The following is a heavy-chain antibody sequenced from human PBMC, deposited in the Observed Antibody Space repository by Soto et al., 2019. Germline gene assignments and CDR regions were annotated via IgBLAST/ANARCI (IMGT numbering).Heavy chain of an antibody. CDR1: GFTFSSYG. V-gene: IGHV3-66*01. CDR3: ARDPGLKWSPDAFDI. Sequence: GGSLRLSCAASGFTFSSYGMHWVRQAPGKGLEWVSVIYSGGSTYYADSVKGRFTISRDNSKNTLYLQMNSLRAEDTAVYYCARDPGLKWSPDAFDIWGQGTMVTVSS. D-gene: IGHD2-15*01. CDR2: IYSGGST. J-gene: IGHJ3*02.